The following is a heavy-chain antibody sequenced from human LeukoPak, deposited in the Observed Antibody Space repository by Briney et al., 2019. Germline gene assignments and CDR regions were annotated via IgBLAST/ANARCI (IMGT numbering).Heavy chain of an antibody. CDR1: GGSVSTYY. CDR2: IYYSGST. CDR3: ARSMTTMTPWDFFYNGMDV. J-gene: IGHJ6*02. D-gene: IGHD4-17*01. V-gene: IGHV4-59*02. Sequence: PSETLSLTCSVSGGSVSTYYWSWIRQPPGKGLEWIAYIYYSGSTNYNPSLTSRVTISVDTSKNQFSLKLTSVTAADTAVYYCARSMTTMTPWDFFYNGMDVWGQGTTVTLSS.